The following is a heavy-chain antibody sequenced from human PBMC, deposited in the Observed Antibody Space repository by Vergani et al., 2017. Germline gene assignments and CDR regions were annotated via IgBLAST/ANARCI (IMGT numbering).Heavy chain of an antibody. D-gene: IGHD6-25*01. CDR1: GGSISSGSYY. CDR2: IYTSGST. Sequence: QVQLQESGPGLVKPSQTLSLTCTVSGGSISSGSYYWSWIRQPAGKGLEWIGRIYTSGSTNYNPSLKSRVTMSVDTSKNQFSLKLSSVTAADTAVYYCASVRSEYYYYYMDVWGKGTTVTVSS. CDR3: ASVRSEYYYYYMDV. V-gene: IGHV4-61*02. J-gene: IGHJ6*03.